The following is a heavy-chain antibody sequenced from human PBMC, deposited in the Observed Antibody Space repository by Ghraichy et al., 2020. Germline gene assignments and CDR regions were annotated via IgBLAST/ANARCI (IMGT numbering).Heavy chain of an antibody. Sequence: ESLNISCTVSGGSISRSNFYWGWIRQPPGKGLEWIGSVYYTGSTYYNPSLKSRVTISVDTSKNQFSLKLNSVTAADTAVYYCARRDYVGAYFDYWGRGTLVTVSS. J-gene: IGHJ4*02. CDR1: GGSISRSNFY. CDR3: ARRDYVGAYFDY. V-gene: IGHV4-39*01. CDR2: VYYTGST. D-gene: IGHD1-26*01.